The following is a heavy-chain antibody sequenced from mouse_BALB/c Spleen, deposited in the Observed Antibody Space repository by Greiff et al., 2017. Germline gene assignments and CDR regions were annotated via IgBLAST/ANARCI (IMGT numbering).Heavy chain of an antibody. D-gene: IGHD3-3*01. CDR2: ISYDGSN. V-gene: IGHV3-6*02. CDR1: GYSINSGYY. J-gene: IGHJ3*01. Sequence: EVQVVESGPGLVKPSQSLSLTCSVTGYSINSGYYWNWIRQFPGNKLEWMGYISYDGSNNYNPSLKNRISITRDTSKNQFFLKLNSVTTEDTATYYCASGDVRFAYWGQGTLVTVSA. CDR3: ASGDVRFAY.